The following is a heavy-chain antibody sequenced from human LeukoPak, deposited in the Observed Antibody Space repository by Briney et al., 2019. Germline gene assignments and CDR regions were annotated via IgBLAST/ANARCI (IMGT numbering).Heavy chain of an antibody. Sequence: PGGSLRLSCIASGFTFTSYAMSWVRQAPGQGLEWVSSLSGSGGSTFYADSVKGRFTISRDISKNTVYLQMNSLRAEDTAIYYCAKEPGPWGQGTLVTVSS. V-gene: IGHV3-23*01. CDR1: GFTFTSYA. D-gene: IGHD1-14*01. J-gene: IGHJ5*02. CDR2: LSGSGGST. CDR3: AKEPGP.